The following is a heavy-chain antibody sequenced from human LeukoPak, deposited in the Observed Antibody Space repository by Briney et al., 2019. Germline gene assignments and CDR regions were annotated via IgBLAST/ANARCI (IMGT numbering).Heavy chain of an antibody. D-gene: IGHD2-15*01. J-gene: IGHJ4*02. Sequence: ASVKVSCKASGYTFTSYDINWVRQATGQGLEWMGWMNPNSGNTGYAQKFQGRVTMTRNTSISTAYMELSSLRSEDTAVYYCARANKQRYCSGGSCYKPYYFVYWGQGTLVTVSS. CDR1: GYTFTSYD. CDR2: MNPNSGNT. V-gene: IGHV1-8*01. CDR3: ARANKQRYCSGGSCYKPYYFVY.